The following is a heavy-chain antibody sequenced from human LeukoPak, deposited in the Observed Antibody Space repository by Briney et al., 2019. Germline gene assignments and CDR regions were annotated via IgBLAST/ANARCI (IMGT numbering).Heavy chain of an antibody. D-gene: IGHD4-17*01. CDR3: ARGGSNINNYGDYWNDYYYYYMDA. Sequence: VASVKVSCKASGYTFTSYDINWVRQATGQGLEWMGWMNPNSGNTGYAQKFQGRVTITRNTSISTAYMELSSLRSEDTAVYYCARGGSNINNYGDYWNDYYYYYMDAWGKGTTVTVSS. CDR1: GYTFTSYD. V-gene: IGHV1-8*03. CDR2: MNPNSGNT. J-gene: IGHJ6*03.